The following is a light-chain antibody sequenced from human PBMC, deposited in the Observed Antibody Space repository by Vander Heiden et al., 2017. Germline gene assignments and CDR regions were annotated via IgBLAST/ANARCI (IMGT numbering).Light chain of an antibody. V-gene: IGLV3-19*01. CDR3: NSRDSSGNHLV. J-gene: IGLJ2*01. CDR2: GKN. CDR1: SLRSYY. Sequence: SSELTQAPAVSVALGQTVRITCHGDSLRSYYASWYQQKPGQAPVLVIYGKNNRPSGIPDRFSGSSSGTTASLTITGAQAEDEADYYCNSRDSSGNHLVFGGGTKLTVL.